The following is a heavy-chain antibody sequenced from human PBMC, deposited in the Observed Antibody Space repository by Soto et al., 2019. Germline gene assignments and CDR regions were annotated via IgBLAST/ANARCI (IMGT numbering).Heavy chain of an antibody. CDR3: ARDREGLGYNWNPPLYYYYGLDV. Sequence: SAVKVSCKASGYTFTSYYMHWVRQAPGQGLEWMGIINPSGGSTSYAQKFQGRVTMTRDTSTSTVHMELSSLRSEDTAVYYCARDREGLGYNWNPPLYYYYGLDVWGQGTTVIGSS. CDR1: GYTFTSYY. CDR2: INPSGGST. V-gene: IGHV1-46*01. D-gene: IGHD1-1*01. J-gene: IGHJ6*02.